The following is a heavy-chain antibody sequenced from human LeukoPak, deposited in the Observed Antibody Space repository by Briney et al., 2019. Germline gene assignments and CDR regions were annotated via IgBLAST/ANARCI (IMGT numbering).Heavy chain of an antibody. V-gene: IGHV3-72*01. Sequence: GGSLRLSCAASGFTFSDHYMDWVRQAPGKGLEWVGRTRNKANSYTTEYAASVKGRFTISRDDSKNSLYLQMNSLKTEDTAVYYCARESEWELIDYWGQGTLVTVSS. J-gene: IGHJ4*02. CDR1: GFTFSDHY. D-gene: IGHD1-26*01. CDR3: ARESEWELIDY. CDR2: TRNKANSYTT.